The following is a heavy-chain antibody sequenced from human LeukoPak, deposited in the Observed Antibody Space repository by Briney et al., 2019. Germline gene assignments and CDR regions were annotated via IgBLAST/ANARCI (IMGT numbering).Heavy chain of an antibody. CDR3: ARGRAYCGGDCYLQYYYYYMDV. J-gene: IGHJ6*03. CDR2: FLYSGTT. CDR1: GGSISSSSYY. Sequence: PSETLSLTCTVSGGSISSSSYYWGWIRQSPGKGLEWIGSFLYSGTTYYNPSLETRVTISVDTSKNQLSLKLTSVTAADTAVYYCARGRAYCGGDCYLQYYYYYMDVWGKGTTVTVSS. V-gene: IGHV4-39*01. D-gene: IGHD2-21*02.